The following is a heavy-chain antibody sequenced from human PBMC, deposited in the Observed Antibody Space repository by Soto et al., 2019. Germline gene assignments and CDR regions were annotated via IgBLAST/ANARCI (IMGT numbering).Heavy chain of an antibody. J-gene: IGHJ4*02. CDR3: AADPNYYGSGSYHPPIRFDY. V-gene: IGHV1-58*01. CDR1: GFTFSSSA. D-gene: IGHD3-10*01. CDR2: IVVGSGNT. Sequence: GASVKVSGKASGFTFSSSAVKWVRQARGQRLEWIGWIVVGSGNTNYAQKFQERVTITRDMSTSTAYMELSSLRSEDTAVYYCAADPNYYGSGSYHPPIRFDYWGQGTLVLVSS.